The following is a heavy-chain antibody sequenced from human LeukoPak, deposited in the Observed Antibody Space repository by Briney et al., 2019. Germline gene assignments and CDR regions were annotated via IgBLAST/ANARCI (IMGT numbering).Heavy chain of an antibody. CDR2: IYYGENT. V-gene: IGHV4-39*01. CDR1: GDSISSGPYY. D-gene: IGHD3-22*01. Sequence: SETLSLTCTVSGDSISSGPYYWGWIRQPPVKGLEWIGNIYYGENTYYNPSLKSRVTISIDTSNNQFYLKLSSLTAADTAVYYCARRDDSSGYHKIFDYWGQGTLVTVSS. CDR3: ARRDDSSGYHKIFDY. J-gene: IGHJ4*02.